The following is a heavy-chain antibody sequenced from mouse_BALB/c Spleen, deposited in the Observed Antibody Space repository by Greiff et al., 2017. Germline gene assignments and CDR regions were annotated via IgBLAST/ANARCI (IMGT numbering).Heavy chain of an antibody. CDR3: ARKGDGYYSYY. J-gene: IGHJ2*01. V-gene: IGHV1-9*01. CDR1: GYTFSSYW. Sequence: QVQLQQSGAELARPGASVKISCKATGYTFSSYWIEWVKQRPGHGLEWIGEILPGSGSTNYNEKFKGKATFTADTSSNTAYMQLSSLTSEDSAVYYCARKGDGYYSYYWGQGTTLKVSS. D-gene: IGHD2-3*01. CDR2: ILPGSGST.